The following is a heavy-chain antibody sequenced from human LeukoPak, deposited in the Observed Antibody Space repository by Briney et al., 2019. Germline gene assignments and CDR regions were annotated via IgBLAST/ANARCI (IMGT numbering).Heavy chain of an antibody. CDR2: IRSNGRDT. CDR1: GFTFSEYS. Sequence: GGSLRLSCAASGFTFSEYSMSWVRQAPGKGLEWVSNIRSNGRDTYYTDSVKGRFTISRDNSKNTLYLEMNSLRAEDTAVYYSAKGGYTTCFDPWGQGTLVTVSS. J-gene: IGHJ5*02. D-gene: IGHD2-15*01. CDR3: AKGGYTTCFDP. V-gene: IGHV3-23*01.